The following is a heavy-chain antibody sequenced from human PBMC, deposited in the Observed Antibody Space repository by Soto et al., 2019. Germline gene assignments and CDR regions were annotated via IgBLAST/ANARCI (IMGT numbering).Heavy chain of an antibody. D-gene: IGHD3-22*01. Sequence: ASVKVSCKASGYTFTSYYMHWVRQAPGQGLEWMGIINPSGGSTSYAQKFQGRVTMTRDTSTSTVYMELSSLRSEDTAVYYCARVPSSGYYHYYYGMDVWGQGTTVTVPS. CDR2: INPSGGST. V-gene: IGHV1-46*01. CDR3: ARVPSSGYYHYYYGMDV. J-gene: IGHJ6*02. CDR1: GYTFTSYY.